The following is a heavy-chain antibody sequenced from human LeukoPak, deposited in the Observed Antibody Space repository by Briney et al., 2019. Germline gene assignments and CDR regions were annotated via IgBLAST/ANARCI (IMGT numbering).Heavy chain of an antibody. Sequence: GGSLRLSCVASRFSFSHFWMSWVRQAPGKGLEWVAYIKKTGTETYYVDSVKGRFTITRDNTRNSLFLQMHSLRAEDTAVYFCAREDGYCSGGNCYSYFDSWGQGTLVTVSS. V-gene: IGHV3-7*01. D-gene: IGHD2-15*01. CDR3: AREDGYCSGGNCYSYFDS. CDR1: RFSFSHFW. J-gene: IGHJ4*02. CDR2: IKKTGTET.